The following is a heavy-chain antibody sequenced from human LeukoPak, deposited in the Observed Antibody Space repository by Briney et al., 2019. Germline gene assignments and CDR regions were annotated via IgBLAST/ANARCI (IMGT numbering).Heavy chain of an antibody. J-gene: IGHJ6*02. CDR1: GFTFSNYE. D-gene: IGHD2/OR15-2a*01. CDR2: ISSSGDTI. Sequence: SGGSLRLSCAASGFTFSNYEMNCVRQAPGKGLEWVSYISSSGDTIYYADSVRGRFTISRDSAKNSLFLHMNSLRAEDTAVYYCARIRVSSYYGMDIWGQGTTVTVSS. CDR3: ARIRVSSYYGMDI. V-gene: IGHV3-48*03.